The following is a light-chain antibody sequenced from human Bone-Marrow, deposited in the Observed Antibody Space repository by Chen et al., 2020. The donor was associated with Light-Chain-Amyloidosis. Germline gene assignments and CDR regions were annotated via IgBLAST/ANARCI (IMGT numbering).Light chain of an antibody. J-gene: IGLJ2*01. CDR3: SSYTSSSAPVV. CDR2: DVR. V-gene: IGLV2-14*03. Sequence: QSALTQPASVSASPGQSITIYCTGSSSDVGGYDYVSWSQQHPGKPPKLLIYDVRIRPSGVSNRFSGSKSGNTASLAISGLLTEDEAAYYCSSYTSSSAPVVFGGGTKLTVL. CDR1: SSDVGGYDY.